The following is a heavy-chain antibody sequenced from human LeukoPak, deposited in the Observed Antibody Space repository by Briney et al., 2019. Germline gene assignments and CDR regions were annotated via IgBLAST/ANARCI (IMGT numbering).Heavy chain of an antibody. J-gene: IGHJ4*02. CDR1: GFTFSHYG. Sequence: GGSLRLSCATSGFTFSHYGMHWVRQAPGKGLRWVAVIWSDGTNQYYADSVKGRFTISRDNFNNMVYLQMNSLRVDDTGVYYCARDAQRGFDYSNSLEYWGQGALVTVSS. V-gene: IGHV3-33*01. CDR3: ARDAQRGFDYSNSLEY. CDR2: IWSDGTNQ. D-gene: IGHD4-11*01.